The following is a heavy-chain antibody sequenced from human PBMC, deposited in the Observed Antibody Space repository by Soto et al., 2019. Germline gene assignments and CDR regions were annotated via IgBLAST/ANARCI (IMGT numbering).Heavy chain of an antibody. V-gene: IGHV4-39*01. CDR3: ARLGRDIVVVVTADYSMDV. CDR1: GGSISSSSYY. J-gene: IGHJ6*02. D-gene: IGHD2-15*01. Sequence: QLQLQESGPGLVKPSETLSLTCTVSGGSISSSSYYWGWIRQPPGKGLEWIGKIYYSGSTYYNPCRKSRVTLCVDTSKNQFSVKLSSVAAADTAVYYCARLGRDIVVVVTADYSMDVWGQGTTVTVSS. CDR2: IYYSGST.